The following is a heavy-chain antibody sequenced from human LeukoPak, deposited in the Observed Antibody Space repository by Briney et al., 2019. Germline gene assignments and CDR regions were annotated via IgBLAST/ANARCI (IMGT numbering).Heavy chain of an antibody. CDR1: GFTFSTYG. J-gene: IGHJ4*02. CDR3: ARVRGVDFDY. V-gene: IGHV3-74*01. Sequence: GGSLRLACAASGFTFSTYGMSWVRQVPGKGLVWVSRINSDGSSTSYADSVKGRFTISRDNAKKTVYLQMNSLRAEDTAVYYCARVRGVDFDYWGQGTLVTVSS. CDR2: INSDGSST. D-gene: IGHD3-10*01.